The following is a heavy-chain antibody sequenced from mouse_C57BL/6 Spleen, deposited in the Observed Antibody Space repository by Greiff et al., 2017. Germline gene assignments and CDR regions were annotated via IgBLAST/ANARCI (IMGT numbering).Heavy chain of an antibody. CDR2: IHPNSGST. CDR1: GYTFTSYW. CDR3: ASLYYYGSSYHPIDY. D-gene: IGHD1-1*01. J-gene: IGHJ2*01. V-gene: IGHV1-64*01. Sequence: VQLQQPGAELVKPGASVKLSCKASGYTFTSYWMHWVKQRPGQGLEWIGMIHPNSGSTNYNEKFKSKATLTVDTSSSTASMQLSSLTSEDSAVYYCASLYYYGSSYHPIDYWGQGTTLTVSS.